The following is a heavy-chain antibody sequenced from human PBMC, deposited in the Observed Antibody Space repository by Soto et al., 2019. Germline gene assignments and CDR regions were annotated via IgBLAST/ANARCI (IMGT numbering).Heavy chain of an antibody. CDR3: ARGKDGRRAGTYYFDMDV. V-gene: IGHV3-7*01. CDR2: IKQDGCEK. Sequence: EEQLVESGGGLVQPGGSLRLSCAASGFSIRDYWMTWVRQAPGKGLDWVANIKQDGCEKFYVDSLKGRFTISRDNAKNSVYLLMNSLRADDTAVYYCARGKDGRRAGTYYFDMDVWGKGTTVTLSS. CDR1: GFSIRDYW. D-gene: IGHD1-1*01. J-gene: IGHJ6*03.